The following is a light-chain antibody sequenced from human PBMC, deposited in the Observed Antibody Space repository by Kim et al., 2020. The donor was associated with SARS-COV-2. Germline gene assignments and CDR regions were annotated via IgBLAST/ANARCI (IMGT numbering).Light chain of an antibody. CDR1: SSDVGGYNY. CDR3: SSYTSSSTHWV. CDR2: DVS. Sequence: QSITISCTVTSSDVGGYNYVSWYQQHPGKAPQLMIYDVSKRPSGVSNRFSGSKSGNTASLTISGLQAEDEADYYCSSYTSSSTHWVFGGGTQLTVL. J-gene: IGLJ3*02. V-gene: IGLV2-14*04.